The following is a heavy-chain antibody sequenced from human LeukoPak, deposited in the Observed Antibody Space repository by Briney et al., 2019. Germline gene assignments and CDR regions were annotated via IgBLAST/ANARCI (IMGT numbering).Heavy chain of an antibody. J-gene: IGHJ3*02. Sequence: GGSLRLSCAASGFTFSSYTMNWVRQAPGKRLEYVSGINNNGDSTYYSDSVKARLTISRDNSKNTLFLQMASLRAEDTAVYYCVKTMMTFGGVIRTDAFDIWGQGTMVIVSS. CDR2: INNNGDST. CDR3: VKTMMTFGGVIRTDAFDI. V-gene: IGHV3-64D*06. D-gene: IGHD3-16*01. CDR1: GFTFSSYT.